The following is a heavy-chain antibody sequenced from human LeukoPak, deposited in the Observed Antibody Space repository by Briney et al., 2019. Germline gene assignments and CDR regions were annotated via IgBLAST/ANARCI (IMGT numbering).Heavy chain of an antibody. J-gene: IGHJ6*02. V-gene: IGHV4-34*01. Sequence: SETLSLTCAVYGGSFSGYYWRWIRQPPGGGREWIGEINHRGSTNYNPSHKRRVTISVDTSKEQFSLKRSSVAAADTAVYYCARGAYHHYYGMDVWGQGTTVTVSS. CDR1: GGSFSGYY. CDR2: INHRGST. CDR3: ARGAYHHYYGMDV.